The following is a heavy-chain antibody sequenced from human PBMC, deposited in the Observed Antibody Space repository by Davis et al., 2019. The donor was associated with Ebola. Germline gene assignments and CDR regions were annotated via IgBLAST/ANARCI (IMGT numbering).Heavy chain of an antibody. V-gene: IGHV3-30*04. J-gene: IGHJ4*02. CDR2: ISYDGSNK. D-gene: IGHD6-13*01. CDR3: AKDTGYSSSWFYEFDY. Sequence: AGSLTLSCAASGFTFSSYAMHWVRQAPGKGLEWVAVISYDGSNKYYADSVKGRFTISRDNSKNTLYLQMNSLRAEDTAVYYCAKDTGYSSSWFYEFDYWGQGTLVTVSS. CDR1: GFTFSSYA.